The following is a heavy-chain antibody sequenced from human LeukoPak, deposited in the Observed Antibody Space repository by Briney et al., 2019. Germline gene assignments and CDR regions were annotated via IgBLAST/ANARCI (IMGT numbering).Heavy chain of an antibody. CDR2: ISGSAART. D-gene: IGHD3-10*01. J-gene: IGHJ4*02. Sequence: GGSLRLSCAASGFTFSTYGMTWVRQAPGRGLEWVSAISGSAARTFYADSVKGRFTISRDNSKNTLSLQMNSLRAEDTAVYYCAKRGPGSPESGKYYFNYWGQGTLVTVSS. CDR3: AKRGPGSPESGKYYFNY. V-gene: IGHV3-23*01. CDR1: GFTFSTYG.